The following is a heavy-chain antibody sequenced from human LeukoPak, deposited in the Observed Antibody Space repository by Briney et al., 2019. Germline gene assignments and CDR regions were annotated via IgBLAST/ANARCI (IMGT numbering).Heavy chain of an antibody. D-gene: IGHD3-10*01. CDR3: ARGPGRTQPYNWFDP. V-gene: IGHV1-46*01. Sequence: ASVKVSCKASGYTFTSYYMHWVRQAPGQGLEWMGIINPSGGSTSYAQKFQGRVTMTRDTSTSTVYMELSSLRSEDTAVYYCARGPGRTQPYNWFDPWGQGTLVTVSS. CDR2: INPSGGST. CDR1: GYTFTSYY. J-gene: IGHJ5*02.